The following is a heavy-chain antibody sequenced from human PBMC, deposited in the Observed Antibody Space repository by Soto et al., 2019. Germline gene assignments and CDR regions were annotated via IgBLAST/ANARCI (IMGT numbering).Heavy chain of an antibody. J-gene: IGHJ6*02. V-gene: IGHV3-23*01. CDR2: ISGSGGST. CDR1: GFTSSSYA. Sequence: GGSLRLSCAASGFTSSSYAMSWVRQAPGKGLEWVSAISGSGGSTYYADSVKGRFTISRDNSKNTLYLQMNSLRAEDTAVYYCARDLGGIAAAGPNYYYGMDVWGQGTTVTVSS. CDR3: ARDLGGIAAAGPNYYYGMDV. D-gene: IGHD6-13*01.